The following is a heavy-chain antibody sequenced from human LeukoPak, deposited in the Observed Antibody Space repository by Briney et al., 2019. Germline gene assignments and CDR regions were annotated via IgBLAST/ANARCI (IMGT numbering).Heavy chain of an antibody. Sequence: GASVKVSCKASGYTFTSYYMHWVRQAPGQGIERMGIINTSGGSTSYAQKFQGRVTITRDKSTRKVYMELSSLRSEDTAVYYCARVHWGSKNFDYWGQGTLVTVSS. D-gene: IGHD7-27*01. CDR2: INTSGGST. CDR1: GYTFTSYY. V-gene: IGHV1-46*03. J-gene: IGHJ4*02. CDR3: ARVHWGSKNFDY.